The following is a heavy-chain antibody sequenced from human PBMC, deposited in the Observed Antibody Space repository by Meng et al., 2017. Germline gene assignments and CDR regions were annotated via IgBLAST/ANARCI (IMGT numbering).Heavy chain of an antibody. CDR3: ASSGYSYGYRFDY. V-gene: IGHV4-34*01. CDR2: INHSGST. D-gene: IGHD5-18*01. J-gene: IGHJ4*02. Sequence: QVQLLPWGAGLLKPSETLSLTCAVYGGSFSGYYWSWSRQPPGKGLEWIGEINHSGSTNYNPSLKSRVTISVDTSKNQFSLKLSSVTAADTAVYYCASSGYSYGYRFDYWGQGTLVTVSS. CDR1: GGSFSGYY.